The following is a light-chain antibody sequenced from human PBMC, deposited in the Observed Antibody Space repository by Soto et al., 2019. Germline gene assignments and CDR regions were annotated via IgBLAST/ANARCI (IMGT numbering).Light chain of an antibody. CDR1: SSDVGNYIF. CDR2: DIN. J-gene: IGLJ1*01. V-gene: IGLV2-14*01. CDR3: VSSTTSASYV. Sequence: QSVLTQPASVSGSPGQSITISCTGTSSDVGNYIFVSWYRQHPGKAPKLMIYDINNRPSGVSNRFSGSKSGNPASLTISGLQAEDEADYYCVSSTTSASYVFGTGTKLTVL.